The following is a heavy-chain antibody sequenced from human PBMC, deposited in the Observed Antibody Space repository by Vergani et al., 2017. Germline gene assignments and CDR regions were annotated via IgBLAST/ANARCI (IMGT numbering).Heavy chain of an antibody. CDR3: ARPPMNYHGWGACFNH. J-gene: IGHJ4*02. D-gene: IGHD3-10*01. CDR1: GFTFSNFW. V-gene: IGHV3-7*01. Sequence: EVQLVESGGGLVQPGGSLRLSCDASGFTFSNFWMSWVRQAQGKGLEWVANIRQDGNEIYYVDSVKGRFTISRHNAKNSLYLQMSILRAEDTAVYYCARPPMNYHGWGACFNHWGQGTLVTVSS. CDR2: IRQDGNEI.